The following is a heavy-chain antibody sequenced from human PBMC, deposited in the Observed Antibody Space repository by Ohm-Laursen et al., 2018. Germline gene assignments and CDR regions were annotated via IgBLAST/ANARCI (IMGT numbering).Heavy chain of an antibody. D-gene: IGHD5-12*01. J-gene: IGHJ5*02. Sequence: ASVKVSCKASGYTFTGYYMHWVRQAPGQGLEWMGWINPNSGGTKYSQKFQGRVTLTRDTSINTAYMELSRLRSDDTAVYYCAREPRLARWFDPWGQGTLVTVSS. CDR2: INPNSGGT. V-gene: IGHV1-2*02. CDR3: AREPRLARWFDP. CDR1: GYTFTGYY.